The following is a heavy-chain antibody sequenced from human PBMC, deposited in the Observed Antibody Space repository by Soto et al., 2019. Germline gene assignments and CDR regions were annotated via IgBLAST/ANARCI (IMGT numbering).Heavy chain of an antibody. Sequence: SETLSLTCAVYGGSFRGYFWSWIRQPPGKGLEWIGEINHSGITSYSPSLGSHVTTSVDTPKNQFSLRLRSVTAADTAIYYCARRFCSDSYCSYFDYWGRGTLVTVSS. J-gene: IGHJ4*02. CDR3: ARRFCSDSYCSYFDY. CDR1: GGSFRGYF. V-gene: IGHV4-34*10. D-gene: IGHD2-15*01. CDR2: INHSGIT.